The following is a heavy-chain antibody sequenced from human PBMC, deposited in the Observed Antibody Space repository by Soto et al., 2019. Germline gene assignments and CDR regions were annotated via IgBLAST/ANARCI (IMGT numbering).Heavy chain of an antibody. CDR3: ARDRGSYYYYGMDV. Sequence: GGSLRLSCAASGFTFSSYAMHWVRQAPGKGLEWVAVISYDGSNKYYADSVKGRFTISRDNSKNTLYLQMNSLRAEDTAVYYCARDRGSYYYYGMDVWGQGTTVTVSS. CDR2: ISYDGSNK. J-gene: IGHJ6*02. CDR1: GFTFSSYA. D-gene: IGHD3-10*01. V-gene: IGHV3-30-3*01.